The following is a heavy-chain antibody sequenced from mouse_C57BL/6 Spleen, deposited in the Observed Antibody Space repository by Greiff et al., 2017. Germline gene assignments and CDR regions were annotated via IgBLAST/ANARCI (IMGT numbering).Heavy chain of an antibody. CDR2: IRNKANGYTT. Sequence: EVKLVESGGGLVPPGGSLSLSCAASGFTFTDYYMSWVRQPPGRALEWLGFIRNKANGYTTEYSASVKGRFTISRDNSQSILYLQMNALRAEDSATYYCARSPYETYSDYWGQGTTLTVSS. CDR3: ARSPYETYSDY. J-gene: IGHJ2*01. CDR1: GFTFTDYY. V-gene: IGHV7-3*01. D-gene: IGHD2-3*01.